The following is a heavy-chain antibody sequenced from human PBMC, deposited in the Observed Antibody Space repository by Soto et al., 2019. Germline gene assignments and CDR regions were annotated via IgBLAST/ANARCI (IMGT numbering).Heavy chain of an antibody. V-gene: IGHV4-59*08. CDR3: AKTDYYDSSGYIL. J-gene: IGHJ4*02. Sequence: SETLSLTCTVSGGSISSYYWSWIRQPPGKGLEWIGYIYYSGSTNYDPSLKSRVTISVDTSKNQFSLKLSSVTAADTAVYYCAKTDYYDSSGYILWGQGTLVTVSS. CDR1: GGSISSYY. CDR2: IYYSGST. D-gene: IGHD3-22*01.